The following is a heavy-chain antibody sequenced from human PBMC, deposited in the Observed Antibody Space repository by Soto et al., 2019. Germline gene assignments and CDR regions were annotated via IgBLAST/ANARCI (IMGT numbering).Heavy chain of an antibody. CDR3: AKDRAGVTGETDVYGMDV. D-gene: IGHD1-20*01. CDR1: GFTFSRHC. CDR2: ISTDVCKK. V-gene: IGHV3-30*18. J-gene: IGHJ6*02. Sequence: QVQLVESGGSMVQPGRSLRLSCAASGFTFSRHCAQWVRQAPGKGHEWVAGISTDVCKKYYADSVKGRFTISRDKYKNTVYLQMNSLTGNDTAVYYCAKDRAGVTGETDVYGMDVWGQGTAVTVSS.